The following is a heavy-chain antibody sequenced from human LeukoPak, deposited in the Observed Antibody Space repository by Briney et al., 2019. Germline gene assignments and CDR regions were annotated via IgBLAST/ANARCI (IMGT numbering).Heavy chain of an antibody. D-gene: IGHD1-1*01. V-gene: IGHV3-7*01. CDR1: GFTFSSYG. Sequence: GGSLRLSCAASGFTFSSYGMSWVRQAPGKGLEWVANIKQDGSEKYYVDSVKGRFTISRDNAKNSLYLQMNRLRAEDTAVYYCARDEVPEIWGQGTMVTVSS. CDR2: IKQDGSEK. J-gene: IGHJ3*02. CDR3: ARDEVPEI.